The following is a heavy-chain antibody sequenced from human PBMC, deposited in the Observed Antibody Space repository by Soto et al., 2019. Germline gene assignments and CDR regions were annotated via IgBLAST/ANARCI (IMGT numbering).Heavy chain of an antibody. Sequence: QITLKESGPTLVKPTQTLTLTCTFSGFSLSTSGVGVGWIRQPPGKALEWLGLIYWDDDTRYSPSLESRLSVTKDTPKNQVVFTMTNMDPVDTATYYCAYVPPSYLDWFDPWGQGILVTVAS. CDR3: AYVPPSYLDWFDP. V-gene: IGHV2-5*02. CDR2: IYWDDDT. CDR1: GFSLSTSGVG. D-gene: IGHD2-21*01. J-gene: IGHJ5*02.